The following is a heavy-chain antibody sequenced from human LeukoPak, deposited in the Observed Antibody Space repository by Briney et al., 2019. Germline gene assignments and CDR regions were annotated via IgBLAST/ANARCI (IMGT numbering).Heavy chain of an antibody. J-gene: IGHJ3*02. CDR3: ARMHCSGGSCYSAFDI. Sequence: PSETLSLTCAVYGGSFSGYYWSWIRQPPGKGLEWIGEINHSGSTNYNPSLKSRVTISVDTSKNQFSLKLSSVTAADTAVYYCARMHCSGGSCYSAFDIWSQGTMVTVSS. CDR2: INHSGST. D-gene: IGHD2-15*01. V-gene: IGHV4-34*01. CDR1: GGSFSGYY.